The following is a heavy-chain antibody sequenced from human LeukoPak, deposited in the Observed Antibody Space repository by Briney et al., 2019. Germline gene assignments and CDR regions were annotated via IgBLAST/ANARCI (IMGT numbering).Heavy chain of an antibody. V-gene: IGHV3-48*01. D-gene: IGHD6-13*01. CDR2: ISSSSSTI. Sequence: GGSLRLSCAASGFTFSSYSMNWVRQAPGKGLEWVSYISSSSSTIYYADSVKGRFTISRDNAKNSLYLQMNSLRAEDTAVYYCASSMGSSSTPGVWGKGTTVTVSS. CDR1: GFTFSSYS. J-gene: IGHJ6*04. CDR3: ASSMGSSSTPGV.